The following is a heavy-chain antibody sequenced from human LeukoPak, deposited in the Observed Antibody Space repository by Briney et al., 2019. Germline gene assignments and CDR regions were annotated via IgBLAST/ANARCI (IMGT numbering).Heavy chain of an antibody. D-gene: IGHD3-10*01. J-gene: IGHJ4*02. V-gene: IGHV3-23*01. CDR2: ISGSGGST. CDR1: GFTFSSYG. Sequence: GGTLRLSCAASGFTFSSYGMSWVRQAPGKGLEWVSAISGSGGSTYYADSVKGRFTISRDNSKNTLYLQMNSLRAEDTAVYYCAKAMYYYGSGVFDYWGQGTLVTVSS. CDR3: AKAMYYYGSGVFDY.